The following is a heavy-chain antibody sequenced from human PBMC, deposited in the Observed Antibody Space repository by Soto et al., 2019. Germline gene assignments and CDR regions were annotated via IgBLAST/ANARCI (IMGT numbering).Heavy chain of an antibody. CDR2: ISYSGST. J-gene: IGHJ5*02. CDR1: GGSISSSSYY. Sequence: QLQLQESGPGLVNPSETLSLTCTVSGGSISSSSYYLGWIRQPPGKGLEWIGSISYSGSTYYNPPLKSRFTISVDPSKNRFTLKLSSVTAADTAVYYCARHAENSGCGSGYGWFDPWGQGTLVTVSS. CDR3: ARHAENSGCGSGYGWFDP. D-gene: IGHD3-3*01. V-gene: IGHV4-39*01.